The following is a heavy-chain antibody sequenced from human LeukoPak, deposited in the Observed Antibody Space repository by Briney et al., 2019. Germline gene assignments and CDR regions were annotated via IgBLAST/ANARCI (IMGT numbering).Heavy chain of an antibody. CDR2: INHSGST. V-gene: IGHV4-34*01. Sequence: SETLSLTCAVYGGSFSGYYWSWIRQPPGKGPEWIGEINHSGSTNYNPSLKSRVTISVDTSKNQFSLRLTSVTAADTAVYYCARVPAAGTGPDYWGQGTLVTVSS. J-gene: IGHJ4*02. D-gene: IGHD6-13*01. CDR3: ARVPAAGTGPDY. CDR1: GGSFSGYY.